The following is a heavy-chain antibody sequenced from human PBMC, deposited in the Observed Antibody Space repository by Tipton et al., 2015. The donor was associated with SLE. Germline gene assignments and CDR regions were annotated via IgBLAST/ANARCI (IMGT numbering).Heavy chain of an antibody. Sequence: SLRLSCADSGFTFSSYWMHWVRQAPGKGLVWVSRINSDGSSTSYADSVKGRFTISRDNAKNTLYLQMNSLRAEDTAVYYCASGSLRSYYMDVWGKGTTVTVSS. D-gene: IGHD1-14*01. CDR2: INSDGSST. V-gene: IGHV3-74*01. CDR1: GFTFSSYW. CDR3: ASGSLRSYYMDV. J-gene: IGHJ6*03.